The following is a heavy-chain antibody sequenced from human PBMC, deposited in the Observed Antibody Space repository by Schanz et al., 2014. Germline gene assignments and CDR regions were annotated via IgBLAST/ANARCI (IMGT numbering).Heavy chain of an antibody. J-gene: IGHJ6*02. D-gene: IGHD3-9*01. CDR2: IIPILDKT. V-gene: IGHV1-69*08. CDR3: AKVDRTRYYAMDV. CDR1: GGTFSSST. Sequence: QVQLVQSGAEVKKPGSSVKVSCKASGGTFSSSTLTWVRQAPGQGLEWMGRIIPILDKTNYAQKFQGRVTMTADKSTSTVYMEVSGLRSEDTAGYYCAKVDRTRYYAMDVWGQGTTVTVSS.